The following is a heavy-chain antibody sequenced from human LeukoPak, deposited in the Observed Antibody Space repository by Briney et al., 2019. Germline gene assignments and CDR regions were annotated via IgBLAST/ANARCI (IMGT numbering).Heavy chain of an antibody. CDR3: ARGGSSWNDAFDI. Sequence: AGGSLRLSCAASGFTFSSYAMSWVRQAPGKGLEWVSAISGSGGSTYYADSVKGRFTISRDNSKNTLYLQMNSLRAEETAVYYCARGGSSWNDAFDIWGQGTMVTVSS. CDR2: ISGSGGST. CDR1: GFTFSSYA. J-gene: IGHJ3*02. V-gene: IGHV3-23*01. D-gene: IGHD6-13*01.